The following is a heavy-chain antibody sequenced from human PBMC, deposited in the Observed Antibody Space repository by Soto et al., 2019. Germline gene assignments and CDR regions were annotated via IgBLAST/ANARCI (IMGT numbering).Heavy chain of an antibody. CDR2: IKQDGSEI. V-gene: IGHV3-7*03. D-gene: IGHD4-17*01. CDR3: AGAKPAEGGDYTVDRPHHY. Sequence: EVQLVESGGTLVQPGGPLRLSCAASGLTFSNYCMTWARQAPGKGLEWVASIKQDGSEIFYVDSVKGRFTISRDNAKNSLYLQMNSLRGEDTAVYYCAGAKPAEGGDYTVDRPHHYWGQGTLVTVSS. CDR1: GLTFSNYC. J-gene: IGHJ4*02.